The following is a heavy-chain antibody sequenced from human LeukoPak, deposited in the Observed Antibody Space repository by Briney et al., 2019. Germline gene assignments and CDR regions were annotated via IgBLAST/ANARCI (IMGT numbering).Heavy chain of an antibody. Sequence: GRSLRLSCVGSGFTFGSNGMHWVRQAPGKGLEWVAVIYYDGSEQYYADSVKGRFTISRDNSKNTLYLQMNSLRAEDTAVYYCAKLLWSGEEDYWGQGTLVTVSS. CDR2: IYYDGSEQ. J-gene: IGHJ4*02. V-gene: IGHV3-30*18. CDR3: AKLLWSGEEDY. D-gene: IGHD3-10*01. CDR1: GFTFGSNG.